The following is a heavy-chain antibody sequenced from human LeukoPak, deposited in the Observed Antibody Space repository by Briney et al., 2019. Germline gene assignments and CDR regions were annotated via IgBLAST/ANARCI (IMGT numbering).Heavy chain of an antibody. CDR1: GGSISSSSYY. D-gene: IGHD6-13*01. CDR2: IYYSGST. V-gene: IGHV4-39*01. Sequence: SETLSLTCTVSGGSISSSSYYCGWIRQPPGKGLEWIGSIYYSGSTYYNPSLKSRVTISVDTSKNQFSLKLSSVTAADTAVYYCARRQQKTPYYYMDVGGKGTTVTVSS. CDR3: ARRQQKTPYYYMDV. J-gene: IGHJ6*03.